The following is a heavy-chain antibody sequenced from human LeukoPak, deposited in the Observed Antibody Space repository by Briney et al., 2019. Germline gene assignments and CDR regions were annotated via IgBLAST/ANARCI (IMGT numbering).Heavy chain of an antibody. CDR3: ARSCCYSITVGNY. CDR1: RFTFTNYA. Sequence: PGGSLRLSCTASRFTFTNYAMSWVRQAPGKGLEWVSSISGNGDTTYYADSVKGRFTISRDSSKNTLFLQMNSLRAEDTAVYYCARSCCYSITVGNYWGQGTLVTVSS. CDR2: ISGNGDTT. D-gene: IGHD2/OR15-2a*01. V-gene: IGHV3-23*01. J-gene: IGHJ4*02.